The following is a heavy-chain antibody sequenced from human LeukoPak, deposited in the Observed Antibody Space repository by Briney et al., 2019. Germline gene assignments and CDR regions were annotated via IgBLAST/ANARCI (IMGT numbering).Heavy chain of an antibody. Sequence: PSETLSLTCTVSGGSMSSYYWSWIRQPPGKGLEWIGNIYYSGSTNYNPFLMSRVIILADTSKNQFSLKLYSVTPADTAVYYCARGLWFGELSPMDWFDPWGQGTLVTVSS. D-gene: IGHD3-10*01. J-gene: IGHJ5*02. CDR2: IYYSGST. CDR3: ARGLWFGELSPMDWFDP. V-gene: IGHV4-59*01. CDR1: GGSMSSYY.